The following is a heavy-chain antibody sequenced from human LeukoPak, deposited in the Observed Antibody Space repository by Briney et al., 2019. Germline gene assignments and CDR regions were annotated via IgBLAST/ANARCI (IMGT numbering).Heavy chain of an antibody. CDR1: GGSISSYY. D-gene: IGHD2-8*02. CDR3: ARDSAGLGTARWLDP. V-gene: IGHV4-4*07. J-gene: IGHJ5*02. Sequence: PSETLSLTCTVSGGSISSYYWSWIRQPAGKGLEWIGRIYTSGSTNYNPSLKSRVTMSVDTSKNQFSLKLSSVTAADTAVYYCARDSAGLGTARWLDPWGQGTLVTVSS. CDR2: IYTSGST.